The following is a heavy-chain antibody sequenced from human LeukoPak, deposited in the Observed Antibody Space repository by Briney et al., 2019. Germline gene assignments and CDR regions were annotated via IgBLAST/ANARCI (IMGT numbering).Heavy chain of an antibody. CDR3: ARELSVAVAGRRLDY. V-gene: IGHV3-33*01. J-gene: IGHJ4*02. D-gene: IGHD6-19*01. CDR2: IWYDGSNK. CDR1: GFAFSGFG. Sequence: GGSLRLSCAASGFAFSGFGMHWVRQAPGKGLEWVAVIWYDGSNKYYADSVKGRFTISRDNSKNTLYLQMNSLRAEDTAVYYCARELSVAVAGRRLDYWGQGTLVTVSS.